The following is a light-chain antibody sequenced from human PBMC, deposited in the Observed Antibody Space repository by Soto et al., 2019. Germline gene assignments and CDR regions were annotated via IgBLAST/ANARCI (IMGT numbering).Light chain of an antibody. CDR3: SSYTSSSTLYV. Sequence: QSALTQPASVSGSPGQSITISCTGTSSDVGGYNYVSWYQQHAGFAPKLIIYEVSNRPSGVSNRFSGSKSGDTASLTISGLQAEDEADYYCSSYTSSSTLYVFGTGTKVTVL. CDR1: SSDVGGYNY. V-gene: IGLV2-14*01. J-gene: IGLJ1*01. CDR2: EVS.